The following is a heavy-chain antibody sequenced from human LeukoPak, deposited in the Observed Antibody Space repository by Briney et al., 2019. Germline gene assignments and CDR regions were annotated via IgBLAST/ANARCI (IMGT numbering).Heavy chain of an antibody. Sequence: PGGSLRLSCAASGFTFSSYAMSWVRQAPGKGLEWDSAISGSGGSTYYGDSVKGRFTISRDNSENTLYLQMKRLRAEDTAVYYCAKDNRGAAAGRGGFDPWGQGTLVTVSS. V-gene: IGHV3-23*01. CDR1: GFTFSSYA. J-gene: IGHJ5*02. D-gene: IGHD6-13*01. CDR2: ISGSGGST. CDR3: AKDNRGAAAGRGGFDP.